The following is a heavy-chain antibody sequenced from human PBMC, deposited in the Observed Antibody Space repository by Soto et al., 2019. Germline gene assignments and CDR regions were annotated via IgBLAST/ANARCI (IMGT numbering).Heavy chain of an antibody. V-gene: IGHV3-33*01. CDR3: ARDTEPYYYYGMDV. Sequence: GGSLRLSCAASGFTFSSYGMHWVRQAPGKGLEWVAVIWYDGSNKYYADSVKGRFTISRDNSKNTLYLQMNSLRAEDTAVYYCARDTEPYYYYGMDVWGQGTTVTVSS. J-gene: IGHJ6*02. CDR2: IWYDGSNK. CDR1: GFTFSSYG. D-gene: IGHD1-26*01.